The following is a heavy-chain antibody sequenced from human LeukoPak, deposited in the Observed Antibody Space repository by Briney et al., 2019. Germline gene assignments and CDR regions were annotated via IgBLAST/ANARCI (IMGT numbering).Heavy chain of an antibody. J-gene: IGHJ4*02. D-gene: IGHD5-24*01. CDR3: ARGREGYNSDY. CDR1: GYTFTGYY. CDR2: IIPILGIA. V-gene: IGHV1-69*10. Sequence: ASVKVSCKASGYTFTGYYMHWVRQAPGQGLEWMGWIIPILGIANYAQKFQGRVTITADKSTSTAYMELSSLRSEDTAVYYCARGREGYNSDYWGQGTLVTVSS.